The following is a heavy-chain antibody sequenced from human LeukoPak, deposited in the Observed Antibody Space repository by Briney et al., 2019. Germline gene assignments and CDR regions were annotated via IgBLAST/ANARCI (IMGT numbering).Heavy chain of an antibody. CDR3: ARQVTMVRGVIQGWFDP. Sequence: GASVKVSCKASGYSFTGYYMHWVRQAPGQGLQWMGWINPNSGGTNYAQKLQGRVTMTTDTSTSTAYTELRSLRSDDTAVYYCARQVTMVRGVIQGWFDPWGQGTLVTVSS. V-gene: IGHV1-2*02. CDR2: INPNSGGT. J-gene: IGHJ5*02. D-gene: IGHD3-10*01. CDR1: GYSFTGYY.